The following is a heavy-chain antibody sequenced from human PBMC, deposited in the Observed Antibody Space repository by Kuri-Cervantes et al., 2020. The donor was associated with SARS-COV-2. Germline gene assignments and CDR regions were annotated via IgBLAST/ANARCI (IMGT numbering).Heavy chain of an antibody. CDR2: IYYTGST. J-gene: IGHJ4*02. Sequence: SETLSLTCTVSGGSVSSGTYYWSWIRQPPGKGLEYIGYIYYTGSTNYNPSLESRVTMSADTSKNQFSLRLISVTAADTAVYYCARDSPPPERPFYAYVLDSWGQGTLVTVSS. CDR3: ARDSPPPERPFYAYVLDS. V-gene: IGHV4-61*01. CDR1: GGSVSSGTYY. D-gene: IGHD2/OR15-2a*01.